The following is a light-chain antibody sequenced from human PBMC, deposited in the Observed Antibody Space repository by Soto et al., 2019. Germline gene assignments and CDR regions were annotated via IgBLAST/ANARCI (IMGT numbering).Light chain of an antibody. CDR1: SSDVGGYNY. V-gene: IGLV2-14*01. CDR3: SSYTSSSTLV. CDR2: EVS. J-gene: IGLJ1*01. Sequence: QSVLTQPASVSGSPGQSITISCTGTSSDVGGYNYVSWYQQHPGKAPKLMIYEVSNRPSGVSNRFSCSKSGNTASLTISGLQAEDEADYYCSSYTSSSTLVFGTGTKVTVL.